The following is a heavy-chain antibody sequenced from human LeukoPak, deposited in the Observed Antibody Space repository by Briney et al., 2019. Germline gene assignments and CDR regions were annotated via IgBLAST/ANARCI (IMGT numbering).Heavy chain of an antibody. Sequence: GGSLRLSCAASGLTLGNFAMSWVRQAPGKGLEWVSTITGSTGYTYYADSVNGRFTISRDNSKNTLYLQMNSLRAEDTAVYYCAKGGGDFDYWGQGTLVTVSS. V-gene: IGHV3-23*01. CDR3: AKGGGDFDY. J-gene: IGHJ4*02. CDR2: ITGSTGYT. CDR1: GLTLGNFA. D-gene: IGHD3-16*01.